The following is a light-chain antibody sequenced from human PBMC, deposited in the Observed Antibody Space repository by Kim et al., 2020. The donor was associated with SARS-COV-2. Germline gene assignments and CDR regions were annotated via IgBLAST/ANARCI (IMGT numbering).Light chain of an antibody. CDR1: RSDIGAYNY. CDR3: NSYTTSDTWV. J-gene: IGLJ3*02. V-gene: IGLV2-14*03. Sequence: QSALTQPASVSGSPGQSITISCTGTRSDIGAYNYVSWYQQHPGQAPKVMIYYVNERPSGVSHRFSGSKSGNTASLTISGLQAEDEADYYCNSYTTSDTWVFGGGTKLTVL. CDR2: YVN.